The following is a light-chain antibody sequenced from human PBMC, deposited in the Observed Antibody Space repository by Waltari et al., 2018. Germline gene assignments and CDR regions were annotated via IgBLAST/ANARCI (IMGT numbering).Light chain of an antibody. CDR2: KDN. Sequence: VFTQPHSVSGSPGQTVTISCTRSSGNIGSKYVQWYQQRPGSAPTTVIYKDNQRPSGVPDRFSGSIDSSSKSASLTISGLKSEDEADYYCQSTDDTYNAFFGGGTRLTVL. V-gene: IGLV6-57*03. CDR3: QSTDDTYNAF. J-gene: IGLJ7*01. CDR1: SGNIGSKY.